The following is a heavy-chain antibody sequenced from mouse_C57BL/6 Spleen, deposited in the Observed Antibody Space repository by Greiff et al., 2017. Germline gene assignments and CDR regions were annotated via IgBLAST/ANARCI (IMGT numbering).Heavy chain of an antibody. CDR1: GYAFSSYW. D-gene: IGHD1-1*01. CDR2: IYPGDGDT. CDR3: ASSPFTTVVAYYFDY. V-gene: IGHV1-80*01. Sequence: QVQLQQSGAELVKPGASVKISCKASGYAFSSYWMNWVKQRPGKGLEWIGQIYPGDGDTNYNGKFKGKATLTADKSSSTAYMQLSRLTSADSAVYFCASSPFTTVVAYYFDYWGQGTTLTVSS. J-gene: IGHJ2*01.